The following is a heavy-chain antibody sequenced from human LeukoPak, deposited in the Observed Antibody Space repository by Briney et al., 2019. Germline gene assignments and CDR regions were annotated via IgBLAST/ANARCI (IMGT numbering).Heavy chain of an antibody. Sequence: PSETLSLTCTVSGGSISSGGYYWSWVRQHPGKGLEWIGYIYYSGSTYYNPSLKSRVTISVDTSKNQFSLKMSSVTAADTAVYYCSRDEDAFDIWGQGTMVTVSS. J-gene: IGHJ3*02. CDR3: SRDEDAFDI. CDR2: IYYSGST. V-gene: IGHV4-31*03. CDR1: GGSISSGGYY.